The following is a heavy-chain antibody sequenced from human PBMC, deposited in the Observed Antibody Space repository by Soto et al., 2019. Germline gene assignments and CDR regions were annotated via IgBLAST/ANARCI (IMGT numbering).Heavy chain of an antibody. CDR3: TREYSVSWCGSSGCFRRGMDA. CDR2: ISSNSAYI. Sequence: GGSLRLSCAASGFTFRSFTMNWVRQAPGKGLEWVSTISSNSAYIYYTDALRGRFTISRDNAKNSLHLQMNSLRAEDTAVYYCTREYSVSWCGSSGCFRRGMDAWGQGTTVTVSS. V-gene: IGHV3-21*01. CDR1: GFTFRSFT. J-gene: IGHJ6*02. D-gene: IGHD6-19*01.